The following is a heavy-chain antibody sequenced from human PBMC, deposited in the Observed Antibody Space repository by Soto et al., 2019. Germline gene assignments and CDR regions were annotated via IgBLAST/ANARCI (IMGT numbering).Heavy chain of an antibody. CDR3: THHGYYSYGMDV. V-gene: IGHV2-5*02. J-gene: IGHJ6*02. CDR1: GFSLSTSGVG. CDR2: IFWDDDK. Sequence: QITLKESGPTLVRPTQTLTLTCTFSGFSLSTSGVGVDWIRQSPGKALEWLALIFWDDDKRYSPSLKSRLSITKGTSKNQVVLTMTKMDPVDAGTYYCTHHGYYSYGMDVWGQGTTVTVSS.